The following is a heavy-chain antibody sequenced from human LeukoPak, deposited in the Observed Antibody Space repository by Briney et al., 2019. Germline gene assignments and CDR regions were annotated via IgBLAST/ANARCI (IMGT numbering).Heavy chain of an antibody. D-gene: IGHD2-15*01. J-gene: IGHJ5*02. V-gene: IGHV3-23*01. CDR2: ISGHGRST. CDR3: AKDDCSGGSCFEYFDH. CDR1: GFTFNTYA. Sequence: PGGSLRLSCAASGFTFNTYAMNWVRQAPGKGLEWVSAISGHGRSTYYADSVKGRSSISRDNSNNTLYLEMNSLRAEDTAVYYCAKDDCSGGSCFEYFDHWGQGTLVTVSS.